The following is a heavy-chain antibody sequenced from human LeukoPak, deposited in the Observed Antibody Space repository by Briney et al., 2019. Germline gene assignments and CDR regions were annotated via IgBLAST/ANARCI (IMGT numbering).Heavy chain of an antibody. CDR1: GFTFSNYA. CDR2: RSYDGSNK. J-gene: IGHJ4*02. Sequence: PGGSLRLSCAASGFTFSNYAMHWVRQAPGKGLEWVAVRSYDGSNKDYADSVKGRFTISRDNSKNTLYLQMNSLRADDTAVYYCARQSDTTLDYWGQGTLVTVSS. V-gene: IGHV3-30-3*01. CDR3: ARQSDTTLDY. D-gene: IGHD1-1*01.